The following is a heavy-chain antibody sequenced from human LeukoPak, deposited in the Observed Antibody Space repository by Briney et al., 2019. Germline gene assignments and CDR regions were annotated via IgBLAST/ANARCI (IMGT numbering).Heavy chain of an antibody. Sequence: GGSLRLSCAASGFTFSDFWMSWVRQAPGKGLEWVANIKGDGIEKCYVDSVNGRFTISRDNAKNSVYLQMNSLRAEDTAVYYCARIMNSSPDYWGQGTLVTVSS. V-gene: IGHV3-7*01. J-gene: IGHJ4*02. D-gene: IGHD6-13*01. CDR1: GFTFSDFW. CDR2: IKGDGIEK. CDR3: ARIMNSSPDY.